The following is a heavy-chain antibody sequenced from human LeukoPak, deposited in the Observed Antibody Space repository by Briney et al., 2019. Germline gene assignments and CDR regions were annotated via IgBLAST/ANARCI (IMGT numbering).Heavy chain of an antibody. CDR3: ARGGGPRGRYFDY. Sequence: SETLSLTCAVYGGSFSGYYWSWIRQPPGKGLEWIGEINHSGSTNYNPSLKSRVTISVDTSKNQFSLKLSSVTAADTAVYSCARGGGPRGRYFDYCGQGTLVTVSA. CDR2: INHSGST. CDR1: GGSFSGYY. V-gene: IGHV4-34*01. D-gene: IGHD3-10*01. J-gene: IGHJ4*02.